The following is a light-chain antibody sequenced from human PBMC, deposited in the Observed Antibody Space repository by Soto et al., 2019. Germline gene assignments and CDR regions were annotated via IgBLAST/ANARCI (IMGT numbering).Light chain of an antibody. J-gene: IGKJ5*01. CDR2: GAS. CDR3: QHFSPSPLT. CDR1: QSVSSQ. Sequence: VLTQSPGTLSLSPGERATLSCRASQSVSSQLAWYQQKPGQAPRLLTYGASNRATGIPDRFSGSGSGTDFTLTISRLEPEDFAVYYCQHFSPSPLTFGQGPRLEMK. V-gene: IGKV3-20*01.